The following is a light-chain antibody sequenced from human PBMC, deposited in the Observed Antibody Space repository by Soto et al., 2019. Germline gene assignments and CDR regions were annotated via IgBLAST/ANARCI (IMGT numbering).Light chain of an antibody. CDR2: GAS. J-gene: IGKJ1*01. CDR3: QQYSNSPLT. Sequence: EIVLTQSPGTLSLSPGERATLSCRASQSVSSSYLAWYQQKPGQAPRLLIYGASSRATGIPDRFSGSGSGTDFTLTISRLEPEDFEVYYCQQYSNSPLTFGQGTNVEIK. V-gene: IGKV3-20*01. CDR1: QSVSSSY.